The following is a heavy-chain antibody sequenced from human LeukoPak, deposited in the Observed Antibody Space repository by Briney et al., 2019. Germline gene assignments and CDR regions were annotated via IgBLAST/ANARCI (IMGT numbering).Heavy chain of an antibody. V-gene: IGHV3-23*01. CDR1: GFTLSSYM. Sequence: PVGALRLSCAASGFTLSSYMMTWGRQAPGEGREWVSSMKESNADTYYADSVEGRFTISRDNSKNTLFLQMNSLRAEDTAVYYCAKGVGMNTAMEVWGQGTTVTVSS. CDR2: MKESNADT. CDR3: AKGVGMNTAMEV. J-gene: IGHJ6*02. D-gene: IGHD1-14*01.